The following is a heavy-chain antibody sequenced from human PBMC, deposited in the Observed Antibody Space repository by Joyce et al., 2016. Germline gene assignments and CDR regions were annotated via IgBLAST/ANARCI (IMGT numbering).Heavy chain of an antibody. CDR3: ASGSGQYSSDWAH. D-gene: IGHD5-18*01. V-gene: IGHV1-2*02. CDR1: GYTFIGYY. CDR2: IDPSSGVT. J-gene: IGHJ1*01. Sequence: QVHLVQSGAEVKRPGASVRLSCKASGYTFIGYYLHWVRQAPGQGFEWVGRIDPSSGVTNYAQKFQGRVSMIRDTTTNTAYLEVSRLRSDDTSVYFCASGSGQYSSDWAHWGQGTLLTVSS.